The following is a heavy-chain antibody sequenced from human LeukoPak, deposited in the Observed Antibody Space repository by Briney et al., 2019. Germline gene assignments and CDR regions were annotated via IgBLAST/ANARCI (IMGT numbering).Heavy chain of an antibody. CDR3: ARGDSSASNWFDP. CDR1: GGSISSYY. CDR2: IYYSGNT. J-gene: IGHJ5*02. D-gene: IGHD3-22*01. V-gene: IGHV4-59*01. Sequence: SETLSLTCTVSGGSISSYYWNWIRQPPGRGLEWIGYIYYSGNTNYNPSLKSRVTISVDTSKNQFSLKLSSVTAADTAVYYCARGDSSASNWFDPWGQGTLVTVSS.